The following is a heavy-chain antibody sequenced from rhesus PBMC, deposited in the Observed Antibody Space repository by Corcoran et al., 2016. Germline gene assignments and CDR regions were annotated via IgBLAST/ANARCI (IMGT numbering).Heavy chain of an antibody. V-gene: IGHV4-160*01. Sequence: QLQLQESGPGLVKPSETLSLTCAVSGGSISGYWWRWIRQPPGQGLEGVGRIESSGSTDYNPSLKSRVTISRDTSKNQFSLKLTSVTAADTAVYYCARTRMVAGTTGFDYWGQGVLVTVSS. CDR1: GGSISGYW. CDR2: IESSGST. D-gene: IGHD1-20*01. CDR3: ARTRMVAGTTGFDY. J-gene: IGHJ4*01.